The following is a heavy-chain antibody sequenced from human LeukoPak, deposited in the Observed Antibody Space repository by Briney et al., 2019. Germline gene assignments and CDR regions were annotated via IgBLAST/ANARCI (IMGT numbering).Heavy chain of an antibody. J-gene: IGHJ4*02. V-gene: IGHV3-30-3*01. D-gene: IGHD3-10*01. Sequence: GGSLRLSCAASGFTFSSYAMPWVRQAPGKGLEWVAVISYDGSNKYYADSVKGRFTISRDNSKNTLYLQMNSLRAEDTAVYYCARDIGGYYYGSGSYISSSGFDYWGQGTLVTVSS. CDR1: GFTFSSYA. CDR3: ARDIGGYYYGSGSYISSSGFDY. CDR2: ISYDGSNK.